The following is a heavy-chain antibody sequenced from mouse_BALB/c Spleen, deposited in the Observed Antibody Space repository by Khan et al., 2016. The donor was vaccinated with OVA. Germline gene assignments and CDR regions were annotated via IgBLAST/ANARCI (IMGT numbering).Heavy chain of an antibody. V-gene: IGHV9-4*02. CDR3: ARGGATYYRNDGGAMEY. J-gene: IGHJ4*01. CDR1: GFTFTTAG. Sequence: QIQLVQSGPELKKPGETVRISCTASGFTFTTAGIQWVQKMPGKGLKWIGWINTHSGVPKYAEDFKGRFAFSLEISVNTAYLQLTNLKYEDTATYFCARGGATYYRNDGGAMEYWGQGTSVTVSS. CDR2: INTHSGVP. D-gene: IGHD2-14*01.